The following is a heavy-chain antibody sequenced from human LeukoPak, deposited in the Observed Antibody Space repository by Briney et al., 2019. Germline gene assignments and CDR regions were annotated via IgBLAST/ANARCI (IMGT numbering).Heavy chain of an antibody. Sequence: GRSLGLSCAGSGFTFSSYGMHWVRQAPGKGLEWVAVISFDGNSEYYADSVKGRSTISRDNSGNMVYLQMHSLRPEDTAIYYCARDGRGYTYGYFPYYWGQGALVTVSS. CDR2: ISFDGNSE. D-gene: IGHD5-18*01. CDR1: GFTFSSYG. CDR3: ARDGRGYTYGYFPYY. J-gene: IGHJ4*02. V-gene: IGHV3-30*03.